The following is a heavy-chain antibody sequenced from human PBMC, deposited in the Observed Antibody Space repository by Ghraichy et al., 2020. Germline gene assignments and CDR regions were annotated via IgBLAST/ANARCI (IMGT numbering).Heavy chain of an antibody. CDR1: GFTFRGYS. V-gene: IGHV3-21*01. J-gene: IGHJ4*02. Sequence: GGSLRLSCAASGFTFRGYSMNWVRQAPGKGLEWVSFISTGSDYIYYADSMKGRFTISRDNTKNSLYLQMNSLRVEDTAVYYCARERGVAVAGTDYWGQGTLVTVSS. CDR2: ISTGSDYI. CDR3: ARERGVAVAGTDY. D-gene: IGHD6-19*01.